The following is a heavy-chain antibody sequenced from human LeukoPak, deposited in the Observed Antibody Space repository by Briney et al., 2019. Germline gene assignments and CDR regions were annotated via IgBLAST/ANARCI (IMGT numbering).Heavy chain of an antibody. CDR1: GFSFSSYL. V-gene: IGHV3-7*04. Sequence: GGSLRLSCAASGFSFSSYLMTWVRQAPGKGLEWVANIKQDGSEKYYVDSVKGRFTISRDNAKKSLYLQMNSLRAEDTAVYYCARTDAGMGATGWRYYYGMDVWGQGTPVTVSS. D-gene: IGHD1-26*01. CDR2: IKQDGSEK. CDR3: ARTDAGMGATGWRYYYGMDV. J-gene: IGHJ6*02.